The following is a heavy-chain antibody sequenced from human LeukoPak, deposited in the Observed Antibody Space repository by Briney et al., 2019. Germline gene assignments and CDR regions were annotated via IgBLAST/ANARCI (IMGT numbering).Heavy chain of an antibody. D-gene: IGHD4-17*01. V-gene: IGHV4-38-2*01. CDR3: ARVTYVDDMLYQYFDY. CDR1: SYSIGSGSY. J-gene: IGHJ4*02. CDR2: IFHSGNS. Sequence: SETLSLTCAVSSYSIGSGSYWGWIRQYPGKGLEWVGSIFHSGNSYYNPSLKSRLTMSVDSSKNQFSLKLTSVTAADTALYYCARVTYVDDMLYQYFDYWGQGILVTVSS.